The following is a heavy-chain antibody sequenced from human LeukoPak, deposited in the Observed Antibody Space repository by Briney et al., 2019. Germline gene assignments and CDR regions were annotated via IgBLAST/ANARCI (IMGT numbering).Heavy chain of an antibody. Sequence: GGSLRLSCAASGFAFNTYAMTWVCHAPEKGLQRVSTISTSGRATYYADSVEGRFTISRDNSKNSLYMQMNSLRDEDTAVYYCARFPHYYDSSGYSFWGQGTLVTVSS. J-gene: IGHJ4*02. D-gene: IGHD3-22*01. CDR2: ISTSGRAT. V-gene: IGHV3-23*01. CDR1: GFAFNTYA. CDR3: ARFPHYYDSSGYSF.